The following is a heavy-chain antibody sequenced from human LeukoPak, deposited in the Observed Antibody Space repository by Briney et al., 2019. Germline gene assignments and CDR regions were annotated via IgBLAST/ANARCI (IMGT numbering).Heavy chain of an antibody. D-gene: IGHD3-3*01. CDR3: ARRSQHYDFWSGYYRFWFDP. Sequence: PSETLSLTCTVSGGSISSSSYYWGWIRQPPGKGLEWIGSIYYSGSTYYNPSLKSRVTISVDTSKNQFSLKLSPVTAADTAVYYCARRSQHYDFWSGYYRFWFDPWGQGTLVTVSS. CDR1: GGSISSSSYY. V-gene: IGHV4-39*01. J-gene: IGHJ5*02. CDR2: IYYSGST.